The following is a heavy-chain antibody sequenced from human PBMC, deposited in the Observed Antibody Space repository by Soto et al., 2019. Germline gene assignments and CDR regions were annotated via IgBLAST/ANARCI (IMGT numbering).Heavy chain of an antibody. Sequence: SLRLSCAASGFTFSSYSMNWVRQAPGKGLEWVAVIWYDGSNKYYADSVKGRFTISRDNSKSTLYLQMNSLRAGDTAVYYCARQRELLDYGGNPLFDYWGQGTLLTVSS. V-gene: IGHV3-33*08. J-gene: IGHJ4*02. CDR1: GFTFSSYS. D-gene: IGHD4-17*01. CDR3: ARQRELLDYGGNPLFDY. CDR2: IWYDGSNK.